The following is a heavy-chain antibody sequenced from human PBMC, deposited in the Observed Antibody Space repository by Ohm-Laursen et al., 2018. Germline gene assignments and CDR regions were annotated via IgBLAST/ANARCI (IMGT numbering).Heavy chain of an antibody. CDR3: AKDFHSGSGSYTDFDY. Sequence: GSLRLSCAAAGFKFDDYAMHWVRQAPGKGLEWVSGIGGSGDITYSADSVRGRFIISRDNSKNTLYLQMNSLRADDTAVYYCAKDFHSGSGSYTDFDYWGQGTLVTVSS. CDR2: IGGSGDIT. J-gene: IGHJ4*02. V-gene: IGHV3-23*01. D-gene: IGHD3-10*01. CDR1: GFKFDDYA.